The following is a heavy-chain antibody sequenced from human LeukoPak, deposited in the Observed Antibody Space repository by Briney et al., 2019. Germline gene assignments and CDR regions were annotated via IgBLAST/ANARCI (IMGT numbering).Heavy chain of an antibody. CDR2: INPNSGGT. V-gene: IGHV1-2*02. CDR1: GYTFTGYY. Sequence: PLASVKVSCKASGYTFTGYYMHWVRQAPGQGLEWMGWINPNSGGTNYAQKFQGRVTITADKSTSTAYMELSSLRSEDTAVYYCARDRALEYSYGHDDAFDIWGQGTMVTVSS. D-gene: IGHD5-18*01. CDR3: ARDRALEYSYGHDDAFDI. J-gene: IGHJ3*02.